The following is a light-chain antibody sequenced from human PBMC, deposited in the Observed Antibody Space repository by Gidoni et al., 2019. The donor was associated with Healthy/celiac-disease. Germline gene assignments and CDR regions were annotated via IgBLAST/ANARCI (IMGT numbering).Light chain of an antibody. CDR3: QQSYSTPYT. J-gene: IGKJ2*01. Sequence: DIQMTQSPSSLSASVGDRVTITCRASQSISSYLNWYQQKPGKAPKLLLYAASSLQSGVPSRFSGSGSGTDLTLTISSLQPEYFATYYCQQSYSTPYTFGQGTKLEIK. CDR2: AAS. V-gene: IGKV1-39*01. CDR1: QSISSY.